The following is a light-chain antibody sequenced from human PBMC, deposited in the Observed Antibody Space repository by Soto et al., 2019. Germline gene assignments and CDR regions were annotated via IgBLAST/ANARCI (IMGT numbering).Light chain of an antibody. CDR2: GAS. CDR3: QQYNNWSYT. V-gene: IGKV3-15*01. Sequence: EIVMTQSPATLSVSPGERATLSCRASQSVSSSLAWYQQKPGQAPRLLIYGASTRATDIPARFSGSGSGTEFTLTISSLQSEDFAVYYCQQYNNWSYTFGQGTKLEIK. CDR1: QSVSSS. J-gene: IGKJ2*01.